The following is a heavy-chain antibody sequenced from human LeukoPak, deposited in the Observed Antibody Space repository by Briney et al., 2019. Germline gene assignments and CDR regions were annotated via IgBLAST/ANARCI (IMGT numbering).Heavy chain of an antibody. V-gene: IGHV1-2*06. CDR3: ARWGPLRLPGGY. CDR1: GYTFTDCY. CDR2: INPNSGGT. D-gene: IGHD3-16*01. Sequence: ASVKVSCKASGYTFTDCYVHWVRQAPGQGLEWMGRINPNSGGTNYAQKFQGRVTMTRDTSISTVYMELSRLKSDDTAVYYCARWGPLRLPGGYWGQGTLVTVSS. J-gene: IGHJ4*02.